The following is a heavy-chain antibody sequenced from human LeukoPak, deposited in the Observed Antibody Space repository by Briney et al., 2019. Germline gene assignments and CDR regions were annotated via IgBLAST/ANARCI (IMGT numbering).Heavy chain of an antibody. CDR1: GFTFDNFA. J-gene: IGHJ4*02. D-gene: IGHD3-10*01. CDR3: ARELFDFDY. CDR2: ITGSGGST. V-gene: IGHV3-23*01. Sequence: PGGSLRLSCAPSGFTFDNFAMTRVRQAPGKGLGWVSEITGSGGSTYYADSVKVRFTISRDNSKNTLYLQMNSLRAEDTAIYYCARELFDFDYWGQGTLVTVSS.